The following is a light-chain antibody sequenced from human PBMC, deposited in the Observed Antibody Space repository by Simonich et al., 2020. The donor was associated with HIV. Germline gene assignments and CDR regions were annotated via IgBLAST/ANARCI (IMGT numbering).Light chain of an antibody. Sequence: DIQMTQSPSTLSASVGDRVTITCRASQNIRSWLAWYQQKQGKDPKLLIYQASSLESGVPSRFSGSGSGTEFTLTIRSLQPDDFATYYCQQYNSYSYTFGQGTKLEIK. CDR1: QNIRSW. J-gene: IGKJ2*01. CDR2: QAS. V-gene: IGKV1-5*03. CDR3: QQYNSYSYT.